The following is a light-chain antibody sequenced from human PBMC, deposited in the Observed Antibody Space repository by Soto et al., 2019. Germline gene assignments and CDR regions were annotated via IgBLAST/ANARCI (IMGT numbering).Light chain of an antibody. Sequence: SYELTQPPSVSVSPGQTARITCSGDALPNQYAYWYEQKPGQAPVLVIYKDSERPSGIPERFSGSSSGTTVTLTISGVQAEDEADYYCLSADSSGTLVVFGGGTKLTVL. V-gene: IGLV3-25*03. CDR3: LSADSSGTLVV. J-gene: IGLJ2*01. CDR1: ALPNQY. CDR2: KDS.